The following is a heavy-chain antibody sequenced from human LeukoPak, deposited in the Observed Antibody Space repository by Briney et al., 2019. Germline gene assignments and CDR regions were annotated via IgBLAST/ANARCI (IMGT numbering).Heavy chain of an antibody. Sequence: GGSLRLSCAASGFSFSSYAMSWVRQAPGKGLEWVSSISGSGDNTYYAESVKGRFTISRDNSKNTLFLQMNSLRAEDAAVFYCAKRSGYTTGWFFDFWGQGTLVTVSS. J-gene: IGHJ4*02. CDR2: ISGSGDNT. CDR3: AKRSGYTTGWFFDF. V-gene: IGHV3-23*01. CDR1: GFSFSSYA. D-gene: IGHD6-19*01.